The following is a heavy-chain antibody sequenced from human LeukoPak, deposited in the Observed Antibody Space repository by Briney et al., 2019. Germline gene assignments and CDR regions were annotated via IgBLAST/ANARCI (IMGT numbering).Heavy chain of an antibody. CDR2: ISSSSSYI. J-gene: IGHJ4*02. CDR3: ARIMSKDSSGYYYVFDY. V-gene: IGHV3-21*01. CDR1: GFTFSSYS. D-gene: IGHD3-22*01. Sequence: GGSLRLSCAASGFTFSSYSMNWVRQAPGKGLEWVSSISSSSSYIYYADSVKGRFTISRDNAKNSLYLQMNSLRAEDTAVYYCARIMSKDSSGYYYVFDYWGQGTLVTVSS.